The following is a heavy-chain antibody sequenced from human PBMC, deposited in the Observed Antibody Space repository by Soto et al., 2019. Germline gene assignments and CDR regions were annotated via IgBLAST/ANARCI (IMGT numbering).Heavy chain of an antibody. Sequence: ASVKVSCKVSGYTLTEXSMHWVRQAPGKGLEWMGGFDPEDGETIYAQKFQGRVTMTEDTSTDTAYMELSSLRSEDTAVYYCATLRYFDPGMDVWGKGTTVTVSS. V-gene: IGHV1-24*01. D-gene: IGHD3-9*01. CDR2: FDPEDGET. J-gene: IGHJ6*04. CDR3: ATLRYFDPGMDV. CDR1: GYTLTEXS.